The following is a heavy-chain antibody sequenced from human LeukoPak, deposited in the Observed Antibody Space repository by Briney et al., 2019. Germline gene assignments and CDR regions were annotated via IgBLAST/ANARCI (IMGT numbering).Heavy chain of an antibody. CDR2: INWNGDTI. Sequence: GRTLRLSCEASRFTFDDHGVNWVRQAPEKGLEWVAGINWNGDTIGYADSVKGRFTISRDNEKNSLYLQMNSLRDDNTSLYRCVRARDYGGRADDAYDVWGQGTVVSVSA. J-gene: IGHJ3*01. V-gene: IGHV3-20*01. D-gene: IGHD4-23*01. CDR3: VRARDYGGRADDAYDV. CDR1: RFTFDDHG.